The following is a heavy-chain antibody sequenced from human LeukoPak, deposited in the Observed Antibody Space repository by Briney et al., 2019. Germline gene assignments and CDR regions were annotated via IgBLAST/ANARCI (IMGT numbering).Heavy chain of an antibody. V-gene: IGHV3-21*01. J-gene: IGHJ4*02. CDR3: ARAQRNTAMVRRYFDY. CDR1: GFTFSNYW. Sequence: PGGSLRLSCAASGFTFSNYWMSWVRQAPGKGLEWVSSISSSSSYIYYADSVKGRFTISRDNAKNSLYLQMNSLRAEDTAVYYCARAQRNTAMVRRYFDYWGQGTLVTVSS. CDR2: ISSSSSYI. D-gene: IGHD5-18*01.